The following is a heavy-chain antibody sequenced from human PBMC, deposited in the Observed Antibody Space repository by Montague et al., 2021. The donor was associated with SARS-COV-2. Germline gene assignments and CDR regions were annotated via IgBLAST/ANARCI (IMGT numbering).Heavy chain of an antibody. CDR2: ISHGGGT. J-gene: IGHJ6*02. CDR3: ASHCGGGRCYFGMDV. Sequence: SETLSPTCDVYGGPFSSYWSWIRQPPGRGLEWVGQISHGGGTNYNPSLKSRVTISVDTSKNQVSLKLSSVTAADTAVYYCASHCGGGRCYFGMDVWGQGTTVTVSS. V-gene: IGHV4-34*01. CDR1: GGPFSSY. D-gene: IGHD2-15*01.